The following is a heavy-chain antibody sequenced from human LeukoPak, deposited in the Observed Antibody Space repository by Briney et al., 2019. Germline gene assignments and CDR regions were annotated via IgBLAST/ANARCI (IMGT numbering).Heavy chain of an antibody. CDR3: AKWSEALGAFDI. CDR1: GFKFSSYG. J-gene: IGHJ3*02. D-gene: IGHD3-3*01. CDR2: IRYDGSDK. V-gene: IGHV3-30*02. Sequence: GGSLRLSCVASGFKFSSYGMHWVRQAPGKGLEWVAFIRYDGSDKYYADSVKGRFTISRDNSKNTLYLQMSSLRAEDTAVYYCAKWSEALGAFDIWGQGTLVTVSS.